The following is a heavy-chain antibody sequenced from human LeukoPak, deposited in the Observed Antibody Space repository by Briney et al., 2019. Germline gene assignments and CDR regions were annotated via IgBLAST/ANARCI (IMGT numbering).Heavy chain of an antibody. CDR1: GYTFTSYG. CDR3: ARDRGFGELSSLDY. V-gene: IGHV1-18*01. Sequence: ASVKVSCKASGYTFTSYGISWVRQAPGQGLEWMGWVSAYNGNTNYAQKLQGRVTMTTDTSTSTAYMELRSLRSDDTAVYYCARDRGFGELSSLDYWGQGTLVTVSS. J-gene: IGHJ4*02. CDR2: VSAYNGNT. D-gene: IGHD3-10*01.